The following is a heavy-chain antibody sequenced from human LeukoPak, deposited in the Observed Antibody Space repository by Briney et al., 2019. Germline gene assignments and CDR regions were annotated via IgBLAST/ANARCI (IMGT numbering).Heavy chain of an antibody. D-gene: IGHD5-24*01. Sequence: RGSLRLSCAASGFTFSNYDMTWVRQAPGKGLEYVSSISATTIYKFSANSVRGRFTISRDNVENSLYLQMNDLRGEDTAVYYCARIGLGRDAYNSFDYWGQGTLVTVSS. CDR1: GFTFSNYD. J-gene: IGHJ4*02. CDR3: ARIGLGRDAYNSFDY. CDR2: ISATTIYK. V-gene: IGHV3-21*01.